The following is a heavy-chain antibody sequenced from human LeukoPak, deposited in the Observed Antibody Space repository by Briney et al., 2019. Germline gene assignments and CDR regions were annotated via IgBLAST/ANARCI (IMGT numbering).Heavy chain of an antibody. CDR2: IIPIFGTA. V-gene: IGHV1-69*05. D-gene: IGHD3-3*01. J-gene: IGHJ4*02. CDR1: GGTFSSYA. CDR3: ARDSPAYDFTDY. Sequence: SVKVSCKASGGTFSSYAISWVRQAPGQGLEWMGRIIPIFGTANYAQKFQGRVTITTDESTSTAYMELSSLRSEDTAVYYSARDSPAYDFTDYWGQGTLVTVSS.